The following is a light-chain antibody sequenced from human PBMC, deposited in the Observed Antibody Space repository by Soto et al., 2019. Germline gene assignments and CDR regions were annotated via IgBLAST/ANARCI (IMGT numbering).Light chain of an antibody. CDR1: QSVSSNY. CDR3: QQYGSSSYT. Sequence: EIVLTQSPGTLSLSPGERATISCRASQSVSSNYLAWYQQKPGQAPRLLIYGASSRATGIPDSFSGSGSGTDFTLTISRLEPEDFAVYYCQQYGSSSYTFGQGTKLEIK. J-gene: IGKJ2*01. CDR2: GAS. V-gene: IGKV3-20*01.